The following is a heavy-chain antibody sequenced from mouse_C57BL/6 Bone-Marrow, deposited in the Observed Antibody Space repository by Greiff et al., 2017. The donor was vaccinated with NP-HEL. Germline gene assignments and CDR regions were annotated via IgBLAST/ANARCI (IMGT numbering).Heavy chain of an antibody. Sequence: QVQLQQPGAELVKPGASVKLSCKASGYTFTSYWMQWVKQRPGQGLEWIGEIDPSDSYTNYNQKFKGKATLTVDTSSSTAYMQLSSLTSEDSAVYYCARWVWLGYYFDYWGQGTTLTVSS. J-gene: IGHJ2*01. D-gene: IGHD2-10*02. CDR1: GYTFTSYW. CDR2: IDPSDSYT. V-gene: IGHV1-50*01. CDR3: ARWVWLGYYFDY.